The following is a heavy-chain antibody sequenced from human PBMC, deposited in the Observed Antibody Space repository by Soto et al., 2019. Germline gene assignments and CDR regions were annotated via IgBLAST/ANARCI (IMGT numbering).Heavy chain of an antibody. D-gene: IGHD1-7*01. J-gene: IGHJ3*02. CDR2: ISAYNGNT. CDR3: ARDRNWNYGGDAFDI. CDR1: GYTFTSYG. V-gene: IGHV1-18*01. Sequence: ALVKVSCKASGYTFTSYGISWVRQAPGQGLEWMGWISAYNGNTNYAQKLQGRVTMTTDTSTSTAYMELRSPRSDDTAVYYCARDRNWNYGGDAFDIWGQGTMVTVSS.